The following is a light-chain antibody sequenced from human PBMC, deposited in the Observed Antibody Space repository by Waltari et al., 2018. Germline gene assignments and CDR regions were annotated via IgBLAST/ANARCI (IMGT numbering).Light chain of an antibody. Sequence: DIQMTQSPSSLSASVGDRITITCRASQSISSFLNWYQQKPGKAPKLLIYRPPSLQSGAPSRFSGSGSGTDFTLTISSLQPEDFGTYYCQQSYSTPRTFGPGTKVDI. V-gene: IGKV1-39*01. CDR2: RPP. CDR3: QQSYSTPRT. J-gene: IGKJ3*01. CDR1: QSISSF.